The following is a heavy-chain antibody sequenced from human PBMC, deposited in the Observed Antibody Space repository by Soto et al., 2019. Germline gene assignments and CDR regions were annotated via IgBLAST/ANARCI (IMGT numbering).Heavy chain of an antibody. D-gene: IGHD1-26*01. V-gene: IGHV4-59*08. CDR3: ARRYGGNLDY. CDR2: IYYSGGT. Sequence: QVQLQESGPGLVKPSETLSLTCTVSGGSISSYYWSWIRQPPGKGLAWIGYIYYSGGTNYNPSLKSRVTISVDSSKNHFSLKLSSVTAADTAVYYCARRYGGNLDYWGQGTLVTVSS. CDR1: GGSISSYY. J-gene: IGHJ4*02.